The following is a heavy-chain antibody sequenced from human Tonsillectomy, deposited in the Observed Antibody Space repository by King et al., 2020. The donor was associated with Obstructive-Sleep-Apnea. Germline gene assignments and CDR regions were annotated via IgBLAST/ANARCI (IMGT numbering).Heavy chain of an antibody. CDR3: ARMRGLWWWSYFQH. J-gene: IGHJ1*01. CDR1: GFTVSSNY. Sequence: LVESGGGFVQPGGSLRLSCAASGFTVSSNYMSWVRQGPGKGLEWVAVIYSGGSTYYADSVKGRFTISRHNSKKTLYLQMNSLRAEDTAVYYCARMRGLWWWSYFQHWGQGTLVTVSS. CDR2: IYSGGST. V-gene: IGHV3-53*04. D-gene: IGHD2-21*01.